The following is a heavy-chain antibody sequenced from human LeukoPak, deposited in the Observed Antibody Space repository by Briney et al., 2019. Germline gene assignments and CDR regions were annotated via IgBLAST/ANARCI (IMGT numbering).Heavy chain of an antibody. V-gene: IGHV4-39*07. Sequence: SETLSLTCTVSGGSISSSSYYWGWIRQPPGKGLEWIGSIYYSGSTYYNPSLKSRVTISVDTSKNQFSLKLSSVTAADTAVYYCARDQLYRDSGSFIWGQGTLVTVSS. CDR1: GGSISSSSYY. CDR3: ARDQLYRDSGSFI. J-gene: IGHJ4*02. D-gene: IGHD1-26*01. CDR2: IYYSGST.